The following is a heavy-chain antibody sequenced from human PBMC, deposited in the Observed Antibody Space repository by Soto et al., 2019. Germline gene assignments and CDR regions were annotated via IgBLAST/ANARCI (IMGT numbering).Heavy chain of an antibody. D-gene: IGHD3-10*01. CDR1: GGSISSGDYY. J-gene: IGHJ6*02. CDR2: FYYSGST. V-gene: IGHV4-30-4*01. CDR3: ARAPYYGSGSYWDDYYYYYGMDV. Sequence: SETLSLTCTVSGGSISSGDYYWSWIRQPPGKGLEWNGYFYYSGSTYYNPSLKSRVTISVDTSKNHFSLKLSSVTAADTAVYYCARAPYYGSGSYWDDYYYYYGMDVWGQGTTVTVSS.